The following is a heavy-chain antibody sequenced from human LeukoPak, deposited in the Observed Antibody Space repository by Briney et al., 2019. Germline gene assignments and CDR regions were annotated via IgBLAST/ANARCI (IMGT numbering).Heavy chain of an antibody. V-gene: IGHV3-74*01. CDR1: GFTFSSYS. CDR2: LTSDGRTT. Sequence: GGSLRLSCAASGFTFSSYSMNWVRQAPGKGLLWVSRLTSDGRTTDYAESVKGRFIISRDNAKNTLYLQMNNLRVEDTAVYYCARAGQYRFDFWGQGTLVTVSS. J-gene: IGHJ4*02. D-gene: IGHD2/OR15-2a*01. CDR3: ARAGQYRFDF.